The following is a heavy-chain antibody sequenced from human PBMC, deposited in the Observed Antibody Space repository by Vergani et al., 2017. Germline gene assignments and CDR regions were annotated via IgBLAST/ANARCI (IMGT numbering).Heavy chain of an antibody. CDR3: ARTLKFLDMDV. Sequence: LESGGGSAQPGESLRLSCVASGFTFTAHGLNWVRQAPGKGLEWVARTRNKARGYSTDYAASVRGRFIVSRDASGKSVSLQMTRLRIDDTAVYFCARTLKFLDMDVWGKGTTVTVSS. CDR2: TRNKARGYST. V-gene: IGHV3-72*01. J-gene: IGHJ6*04. D-gene: IGHD3-3*01. CDR1: GFTFTAHG.